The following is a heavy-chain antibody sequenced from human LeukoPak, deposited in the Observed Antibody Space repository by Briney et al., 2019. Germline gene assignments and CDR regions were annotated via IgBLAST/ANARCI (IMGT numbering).Heavy chain of an antibody. CDR1: GGSISSGSFY. V-gene: IGHV4-61*02. D-gene: IGHD6-19*01. CDR3: ARASSSWYSPPTI. J-gene: IGHJ6*04. CDR2: IYPNGST. Sequence: PSETLSLTCTVSGGSISSGSFYWSWIRQPAGKGLEWIGRIYPNGSTNFHPSLESRVTISVDTSKNQFSLKLRSVTATDTAVYYCARASSSWYSPPTIWGKGTTVTISS.